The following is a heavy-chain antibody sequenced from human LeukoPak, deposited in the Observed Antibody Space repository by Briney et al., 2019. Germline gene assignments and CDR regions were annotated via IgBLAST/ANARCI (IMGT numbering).Heavy chain of an antibody. J-gene: IGHJ6*02. CDR1: GFTFSSYA. D-gene: IGHD2-2*01. Sequence: PGGSLRLSCAASGFTFSSYAMHWVCQAPGKGLEWVAVISYDGSNKYYADSVKGRFTISRDNSKNTLYLQMNSLRAEDTAVYYCARVKGYCSSTSCRTYYYYGMDVWGQGTTVTVSS. V-gene: IGHV3-30-3*01. CDR2: ISYDGSNK. CDR3: ARVKGYCSSTSCRTYYYYGMDV.